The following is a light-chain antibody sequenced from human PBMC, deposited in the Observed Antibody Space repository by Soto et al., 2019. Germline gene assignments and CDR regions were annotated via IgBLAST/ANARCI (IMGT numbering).Light chain of an antibody. V-gene: IGLV2-23*01. CDR1: SSDIGSYNL. CDR2: EGS. J-gene: IGLJ3*02. CDR3: CSYSGSSTDWV. Sequence: QSVLTQPASVSGSPGQSITISCTGTSSDIGSYNLVSWYQQHPGKAPKVMIYEGSKRPSGVSNRFSGSKSGNTASLTISGLQAEDEADYYCCSYSGSSTDWVFGGGTKLTVL.